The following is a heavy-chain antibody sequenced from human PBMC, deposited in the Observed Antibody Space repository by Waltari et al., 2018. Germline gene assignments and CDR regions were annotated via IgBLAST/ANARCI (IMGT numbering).Heavy chain of an antibody. D-gene: IGHD3-22*01. CDR1: GFTFSSYA. J-gene: IGHJ4*02. CDR3: ARLYYTADY. V-gene: IGHV3-23*01. CDR2: IRNSGDSP. Sequence: ELQLLESGGGLVQSGGSLRLSCAASGFTFSSYAMSWVRQAPGKGMEWVSGIRNSGDSPDYADSVQGRFTISRDNSKNTLYLYMNSLRAEDTAVYYCARLYYTADYWGQGTLVTVSS.